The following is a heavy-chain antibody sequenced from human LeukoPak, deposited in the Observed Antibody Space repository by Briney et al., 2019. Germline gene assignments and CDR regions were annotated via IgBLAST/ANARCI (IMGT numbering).Heavy chain of an antibody. CDR1: GGSISSGSYY. CDR2: IYTSGST. Sequence: PSETLSLTCTVSGGSISSGSYYWNWIRQPAGKGLEWIGRIYTSGSTNYNPSLKSRVTISVDTSKNQFSLKLSSVTAADTAVYYCARDSGAVEATGVGFDYWGQGTLVTVSS. J-gene: IGHJ4*02. CDR3: ARDSGAVEATGVGFDY. V-gene: IGHV4-61*02. D-gene: IGHD1-26*01.